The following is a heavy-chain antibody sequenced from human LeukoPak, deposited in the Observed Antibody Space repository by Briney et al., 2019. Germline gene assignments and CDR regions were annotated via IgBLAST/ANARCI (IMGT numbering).Heavy chain of an antibody. CDR2: INPNSGDT. CDR1: GDTFSGYY. CDR3: AREITGMIGPTDY. Sequence: AAVKASCKASGDTFSGYYVHWVRQAPGQGLEWMGWINPNSGDTNYAQKFQGRVTMTRDTSISTAYMELSRLTSADTAVYYCAREITGMIGPTDYWGQGTLVTVSS. V-gene: IGHV1-2*02. J-gene: IGHJ4*02. D-gene: IGHD1-20*01.